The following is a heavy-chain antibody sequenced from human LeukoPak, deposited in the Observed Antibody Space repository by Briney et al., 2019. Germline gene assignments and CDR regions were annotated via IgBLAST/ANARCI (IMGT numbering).Heavy chain of an antibody. Sequence: EGSLRLSCAVSGLTFSSYVMSWVRQAPGKGLEWVSAISGSGGSTYYADSVKGRFTISRDNSKNTLYLQMNSLRDEDTAVYYCAKFEFGFWGQGTLVTVSS. V-gene: IGHV3-23*01. D-gene: IGHD3-16*01. J-gene: IGHJ4*02. CDR3: AKFEFGF. CDR1: GLTFSSYV. CDR2: ISGSGGST.